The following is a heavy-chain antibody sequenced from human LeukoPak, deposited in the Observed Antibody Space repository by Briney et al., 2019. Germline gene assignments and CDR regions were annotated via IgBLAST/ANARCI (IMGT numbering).Heavy chain of an antibody. CDR2: ISYDGSNK. CDR1: GFTFSSYG. J-gene: IGHJ5*02. CDR3: ATRSDFYDYVWGSPRT. D-gene: IGHD3-16*01. V-gene: IGHV3-30*03. Sequence: TGGSLRLSCAASGFTFSSYGMHWVRQAPGKGLEWVAVISYDGSNKYYADSVKGRSTISRDNSKNTLYLQMNSLRAEDTAVYYCATRSDFYDYVWGSPRTWGQGTLVTVSS.